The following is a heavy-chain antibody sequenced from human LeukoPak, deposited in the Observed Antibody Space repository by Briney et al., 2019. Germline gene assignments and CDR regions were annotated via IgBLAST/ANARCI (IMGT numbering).Heavy chain of an antibody. V-gene: IGHV4-34*01. Sequence: SETLSLTCAVYGGSFSGYYWSWIRQPPGKGLEWIEEINHSGSTNYNPSLKSRVTISVDTSKNQFPLKLSSVTAADTAVYYCARGPLGYCSSTSCYGGGYYYMDVWGKGTTVTVSS. D-gene: IGHD2-2*01. CDR2: INHSGST. CDR3: ARGPLGYCSSTSCYGGGYYYMDV. CDR1: GGSFSGYY. J-gene: IGHJ6*03.